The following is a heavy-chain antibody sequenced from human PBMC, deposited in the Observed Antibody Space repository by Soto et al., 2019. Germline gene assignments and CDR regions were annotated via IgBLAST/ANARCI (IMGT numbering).Heavy chain of an antibody. CDR3: ARDPFLHSWASGYFDY. V-gene: IGHV6-1*01. J-gene: IGHJ4*02. D-gene: IGHD6-13*01. CDR1: GDSVSSNSAA. Sequence: PSQTLSLTCAISGDSVSSNSAAWNWIRQSPSRGLEWLGRTYYRSKWYNDYAVSVKSRITINPDTSKNQFSLQLNSVTPEDTAVYYCARDPFLHSWASGYFDYWGQGTLVTVSS. CDR2: TYYRSKWYN.